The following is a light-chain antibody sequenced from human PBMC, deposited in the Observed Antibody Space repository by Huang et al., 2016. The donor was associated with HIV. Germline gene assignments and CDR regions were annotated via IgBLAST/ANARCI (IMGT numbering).Light chain of an antibody. Sequence: EIVLTQSPGTLSLSPGERATLSGRASQGVSGYLAWYQQKLGQAPRLLVYGTSSRATGIPERFRGSGSGTDFTLTINRLEPEDFAVYYCQQYGGSPITFGQGTRLDIK. CDR3: QQYGGSPIT. CDR1: QGVSGY. V-gene: IGKV3-20*01. CDR2: GTS. J-gene: IGKJ5*01.